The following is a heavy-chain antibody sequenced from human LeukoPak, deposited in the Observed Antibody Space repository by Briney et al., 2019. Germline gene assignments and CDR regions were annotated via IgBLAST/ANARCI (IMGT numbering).Heavy chain of an antibody. Sequence: SETLSLTCSVSGGSISSYYWSWIRQPAGKGLESIGHIYSSGGTNYNPSLRSRVTMSVDTSKNQFSLKLTSVTAADTAVYYCARGPYYDSSKISAFDIWGQGTMVTVSS. CDR3: ARGPYYDSSKISAFDI. V-gene: IGHV4-4*07. D-gene: IGHD3-22*01. CDR2: IYSSGGT. CDR1: GGSISSYY. J-gene: IGHJ3*02.